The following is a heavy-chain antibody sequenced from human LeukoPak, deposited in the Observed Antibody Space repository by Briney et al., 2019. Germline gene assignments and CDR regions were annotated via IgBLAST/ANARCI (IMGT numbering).Heavy chain of an antibody. CDR3: ARARDAMDV. J-gene: IGHJ6*02. CDR1: GFTFDDYA. CDR2: ISWNSGSI. V-gene: IGHV3-9*01. Sequence: PGGSLRLSCAASGFTFDDYAMHWVRQVPGKGLEWVSGISWNSGSIDYADSVKGRFTISRDNAKKALYLQTNSLRVEDTALYYCARARDAMDVWGQGTPVTVSS.